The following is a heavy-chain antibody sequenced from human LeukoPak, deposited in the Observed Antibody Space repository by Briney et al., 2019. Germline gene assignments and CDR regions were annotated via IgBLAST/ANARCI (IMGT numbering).Heavy chain of an antibody. V-gene: IGHV3-23*01. CDR3: ARDIQLST. CDR2: ISFSGANS. J-gene: IGHJ3*01. Sequence: GGSLRLSCAASGFTFSDSAMTWVRQAPGQGLDWFSLISFSGANSYYADSVKGRFTISRDNSKDTLCLQMNSLRAEDTAIYYCARDIQLSTWGLGTMVTVSS. CDR1: GFTFSDSA. D-gene: IGHD5-24*01.